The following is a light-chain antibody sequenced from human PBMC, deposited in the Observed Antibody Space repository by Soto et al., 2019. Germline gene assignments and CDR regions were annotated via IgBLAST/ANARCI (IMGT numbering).Light chain of an antibody. CDR1: QSVNSNF. CDR2: GAS. V-gene: IGKV3-20*01. CDR3: QRHGCKPHTCT. J-gene: IGKJ2*02. Sequence: DIELTQSPCTLSLSPGERATLSCRASQSVNSNFLAWYQQQPGQAHRLLIYGASAKAAGIPDRFRGSGCGTDFTLTITRLKPEDFEIDSCQRHGCKPHTCTFGQGTKLEVK.